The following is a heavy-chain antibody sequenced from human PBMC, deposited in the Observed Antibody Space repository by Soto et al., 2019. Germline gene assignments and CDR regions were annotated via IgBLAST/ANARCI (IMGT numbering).Heavy chain of an antibody. J-gene: IGHJ4*02. D-gene: IGHD6-19*01. CDR2: IHNRGST. CDR1: GASVSGDGSY. CDR3: ARDLGSEQWFFDN. V-gene: IGHV4-31*03. Sequence: QVQLQESGPGLVKPSQTLSLTCLVSGASVSGDGSYCSWIRQDPGKGLEFIGYIHNRGSTYSNPSLENRVAMSIDTSKNQFSLRLSSVTAADAAVYFCARDLGSEQWFFDNWGQGLLVTVSS.